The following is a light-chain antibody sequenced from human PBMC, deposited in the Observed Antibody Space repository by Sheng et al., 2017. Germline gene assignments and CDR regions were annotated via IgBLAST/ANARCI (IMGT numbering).Light chain of an antibody. CDR2: KDN. CDR1: VLAKNY. Sequence: SYDLTQPSSVSVSPGQTATITCSGDVLAKNYVRWVQQRPGQAPMLVIYKDNQRPSGIPARFSGSTSGTTVTLTINGAQLEDEADYYCYSTTGNNLGVFGGGTKLTVL. CDR3: YSTTGNNLGV. V-gene: IGLV3-27*01. J-gene: IGLJ3*02.